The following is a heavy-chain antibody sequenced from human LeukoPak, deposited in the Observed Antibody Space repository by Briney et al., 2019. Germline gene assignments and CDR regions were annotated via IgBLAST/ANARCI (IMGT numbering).Heavy chain of an antibody. J-gene: IGHJ4*02. CDR1: GGSFSGYY. D-gene: IGHD6-13*01. Sequence: SETLSLTCAVYGGSFSGYYWSWIRQPPGKGLEWIGEINHSGSTNYNPSLKSRVTISVDTSKNQFSLKLSSVTAADTAVYYCARDPISSWYSFFDYWGQGTLVTVSS. V-gene: IGHV4-34*01. CDR3: ARDPISSWYSFFDY. CDR2: INHSGST.